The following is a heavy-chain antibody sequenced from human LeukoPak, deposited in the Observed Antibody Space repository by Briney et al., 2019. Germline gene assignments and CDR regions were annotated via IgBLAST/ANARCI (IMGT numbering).Heavy chain of an antibody. D-gene: IGHD2-15*01. CDR2: MYHSGST. J-gene: IGHJ4*02. V-gene: IGHV4-38-2*02. Sequence: SETLSLTCAVSGYSISSGYFWGWIRRPPGKGLEWIGSMYHSGSTYNNPSLKSRVTISVDTSKNQFSLKLRSVTAADTAVYYCARDPYCSGGSCYPFDYWGQGTLVTVSS. CDR3: ARDPYCSGGSCYPFDY. CDR1: GYSISSGYF.